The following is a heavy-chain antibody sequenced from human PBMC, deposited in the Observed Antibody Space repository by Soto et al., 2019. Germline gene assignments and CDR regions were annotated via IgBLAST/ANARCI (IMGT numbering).Heavy chain of an antibody. D-gene: IGHD3-22*01. CDR1: GGSISSGDYY. CDR2: IYYSGST. V-gene: IGHV4-30-4*01. Sequence: SQTRSLTCTVSGGSISSGDYYWSWIRQRPWKGLEWIGYIYYSGSTYDNPSLKIRVTISVDTSKNQFSLKLSSVTAADTAVYYCARGVYYDSSGLLAPGAFDIWGQGTMVTVPS. CDR3: ARGVYYDSSGLLAPGAFDI. J-gene: IGHJ3*02.